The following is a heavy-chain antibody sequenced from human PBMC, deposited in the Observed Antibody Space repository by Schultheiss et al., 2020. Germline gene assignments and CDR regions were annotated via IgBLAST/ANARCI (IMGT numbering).Heavy chain of an antibody. Sequence: ASVKVSCKASGYTFTSYYMHWVRQAPGQGLEWMGIINPSGGSTSYAQKLQGRVTMTTDTSTSTAYMELRSLRSDDTAVFYCARGPPVRDPYYFDYWGQGTLVTVSS. CDR1: GYTFTSYY. J-gene: IGHJ4*02. CDR2: INPSGGST. V-gene: IGHV1-46*01. CDR3: ARGPPVRDPYYFDY.